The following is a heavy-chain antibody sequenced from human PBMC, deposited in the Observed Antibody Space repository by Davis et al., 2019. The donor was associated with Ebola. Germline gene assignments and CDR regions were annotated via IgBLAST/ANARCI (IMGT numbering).Heavy chain of an antibody. J-gene: IGHJ6*04. Sequence: AASVKVSCKASGYTFTSYTISWVRQAPGQGLEWMGRIIPILGIANYAQKFQGRVTITADESTSTAYMELSSLRSEDTAVYYCARGDCTNGVWCGYYYYGMDVWGKGTTVTVSS. CDR2: IIPILGIA. CDR3: ARGDCTNGVWCGYYYYGMDV. CDR1: GYTFTSYT. V-gene: IGHV1-69*02. D-gene: IGHD2-8*01.